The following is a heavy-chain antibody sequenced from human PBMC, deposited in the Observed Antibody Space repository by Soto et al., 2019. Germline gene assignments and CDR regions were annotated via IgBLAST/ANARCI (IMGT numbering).Heavy chain of an antibody. CDR3: AAGGGLPRYY. CDR1: GGSISSGGYS. Sequence: QLQLQESGSGLVKPSQTLSLTCAFSGGSISSGGYSWSWIRQPPGKGLEWIGYIYHSGSTYYIPSLKSRVTIADNRSKNQFSLTLSSVTAADTAVYYCAAGGGLPRYYWGQGTLVTVSS. J-gene: IGHJ4*02. V-gene: IGHV4-30-2*01. D-gene: IGHD5-12*01. CDR2: IYHSGST.